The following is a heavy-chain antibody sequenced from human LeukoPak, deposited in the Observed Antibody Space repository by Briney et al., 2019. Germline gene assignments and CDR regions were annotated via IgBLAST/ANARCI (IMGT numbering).Heavy chain of an antibody. J-gene: IGHJ4*02. CDR2: IKQDGSEN. CDR1: GFTFSSYW. V-gene: IGHV3-7*01. D-gene: IGHD6-13*01. Sequence: GGSLRLSCADSGFTFSSYWMSWVRQSPGKGLGWVAHIKQDGSENHYVDSVKGRFTISRENAKNSVFVQMNGLRVEDRAVYYCVRAGGSSWSDFWGQGTLVTVSS. CDR3: VRAGGSSWSDF.